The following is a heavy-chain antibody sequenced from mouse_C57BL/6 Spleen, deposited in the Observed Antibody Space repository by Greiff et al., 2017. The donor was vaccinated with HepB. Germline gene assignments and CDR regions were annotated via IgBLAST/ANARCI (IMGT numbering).Heavy chain of an antibody. J-gene: IGHJ2*01. CDR3: ARWDYDERDFDY. CDR1: GFTFSSYA. CDR2: ISDGGSYT. V-gene: IGHV5-4*01. Sequence: EVQLVESGGGLVKPGGSLKLSCAASGFTFSSYAMSWVRQTPEKRLEWVATISDGGSYTYYPDNVKGRFTISRDNAKNNLYLQMSHLKSEDTAMYYCARWDYDERDFDYWGQGTTLTVSS. D-gene: IGHD2-4*01.